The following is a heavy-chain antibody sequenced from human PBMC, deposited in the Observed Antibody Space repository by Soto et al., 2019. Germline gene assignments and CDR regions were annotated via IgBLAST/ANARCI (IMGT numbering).Heavy chain of an antibody. CDR2: IYHSGST. CDR1: GGSISSSNW. Sequence: SETLSLTCAVSGGSISSSNWWSWVRQPPGKGLEWIGEIYHSGSTNYNPSLKSRVTISVDKSKNQFSLKLSSVTAADTAVYYCARTIPVTPGVAFDIWGQGTMVTVSS. J-gene: IGHJ3*02. CDR3: ARTIPVTPGVAFDI. V-gene: IGHV4-4*02. D-gene: IGHD3-10*01.